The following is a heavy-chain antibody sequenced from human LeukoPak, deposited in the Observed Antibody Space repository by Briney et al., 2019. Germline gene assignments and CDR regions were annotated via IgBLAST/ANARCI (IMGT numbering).Heavy chain of an antibody. CDR2: INPSGGST. CDR1: GYTFTSYY. J-gene: IGHJ4*02. V-gene: IGHV1-46*01. Sequence: ASVKVSCKASGYTFTSYYMHWVRQAPGQGLEWMGIINPSGGSTSYAQKFQGRVTMTTDTSTSTAYMELRSLRSDDTALYYCATNYYDSSGYYSIDYWGQGTLVTVSS. CDR3: ATNYYDSSGYYSIDY. D-gene: IGHD3-22*01.